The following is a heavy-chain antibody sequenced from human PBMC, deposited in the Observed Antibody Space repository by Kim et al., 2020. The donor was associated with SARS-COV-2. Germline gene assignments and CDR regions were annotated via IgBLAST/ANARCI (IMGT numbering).Heavy chain of an antibody. V-gene: IGHV4-59*01. Sequence: SETLSLTCTVSGGSISSYYWSWIRQPPGKGLEWIGYIYYSGSTNYNPSLKSRVTISVDTSKNQFSLKLSSVTAADTAVYYCARSGDFWSGYYKNYAFDIWGQGTMVTVSS. J-gene: IGHJ3*02. CDR3: ARSGDFWSGYYKNYAFDI. D-gene: IGHD3-3*01. CDR2: IYYSGST. CDR1: GGSISSYY.